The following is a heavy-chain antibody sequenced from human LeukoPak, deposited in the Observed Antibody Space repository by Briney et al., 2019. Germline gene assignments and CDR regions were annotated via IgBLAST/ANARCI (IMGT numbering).Heavy chain of an antibody. CDR3: ARGSGYDWRWFDP. V-gene: IGHV4-31*03. D-gene: IGHD5-12*01. CDR1: GGSISSGGYY. J-gene: IGHJ5*02. Sequence: PSETLSLTCTVSGGSISSGGYYWSWIRQHPGKGLEWIGYIYYSGSTYYNPSLKSRVTISVDTSKNQFSLKLSSVTAADTAVYYCARGSGYDWRWFDPWGQGTLVTVSS. CDR2: IYYSGST.